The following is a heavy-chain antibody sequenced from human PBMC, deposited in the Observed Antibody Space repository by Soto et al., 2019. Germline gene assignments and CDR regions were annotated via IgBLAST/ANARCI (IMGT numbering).Heavy chain of an antibody. CDR2: ISYDGSNK. Sequence: GGSLRLSCAASGFTFSNFGMHWVRQSPGKGLEWVALISYDGSNKYYADSVKGRFTISRDTSKSTLYLQMSSLRAEDTAVYYCAKDKLSSTDAFDSWGQGTMVTVSS. CDR1: GFTFSNFG. V-gene: IGHV3-30*18. CDR3: AKDKLSSTDAFDS. J-gene: IGHJ3*02.